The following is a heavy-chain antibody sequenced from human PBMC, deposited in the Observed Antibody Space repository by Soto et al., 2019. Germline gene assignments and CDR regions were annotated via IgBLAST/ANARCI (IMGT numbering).Heavy chain of an antibody. Sequence: EVQLLESGGGLVQPGGSLRLSCETSGFSINSYAMTRVRQAPGMGLEWVAVINYNSRATFHAQSVKGRFTISRDNSRNTVFLQMDSLRAEDTAVYYCVKQRGSGKTYYYNMDVWGLGTTVIVSS. CDR2: INYNSRAT. CDR3: VKQRGSGKTYYYNMDV. CDR1: GFSINSYA. J-gene: IGHJ6*02. D-gene: IGHD3-10*01. V-gene: IGHV3-23*01.